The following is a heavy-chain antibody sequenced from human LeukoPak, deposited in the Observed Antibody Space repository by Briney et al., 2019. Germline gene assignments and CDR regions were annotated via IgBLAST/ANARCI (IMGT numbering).Heavy chain of an antibody. Sequence: ASVKVSCKTSGYSFTDYAITWVRQVRGQGLQWVGWISASNGNTDYAQSFRGRATMTTDTSTSTAYLELRSLRSDDTAVYYCARDRLVEPSPARCGGDCYRAFDIWGQGTMVTVSS. CDR2: ISASNGNT. CDR1: GYSFTDYA. J-gene: IGHJ3*02. CDR3: ARDRLVEPSPARCGGDCYRAFDI. V-gene: IGHV1-18*01. D-gene: IGHD2-21*01.